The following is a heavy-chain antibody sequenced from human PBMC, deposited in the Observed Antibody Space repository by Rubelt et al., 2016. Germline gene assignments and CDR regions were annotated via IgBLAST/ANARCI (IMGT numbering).Heavy chain of an antibody. J-gene: IGHJ6*02. CDR3: ARGHSSGWLDYYYYGMDV. CDR2: INSDGSST. CDR1: GFTFSSYW. V-gene: IGHV3-74*02. Sequence: EVQLLESGGGLVQPGGSLRLSCAASGFTFSSYWMHWVRQAPGKGLVWVSRINSDGSSTSYADSVKCRFTISRDNAKNTFDLQMNSLRAEDTAVYYCARGHSSGWLDYYYYGMDVWGQGTTVTVSS. D-gene: IGHD6-19*01.